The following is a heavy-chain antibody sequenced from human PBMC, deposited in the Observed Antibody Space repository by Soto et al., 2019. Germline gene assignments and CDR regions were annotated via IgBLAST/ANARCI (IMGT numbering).Heavy chain of an antibody. V-gene: IGHV3-30*18. D-gene: IGHD3-10*01. J-gene: IGHJ6*02. CDR3: AKDLVGSMVRGVFTTYYYYGMDV. CDR1: GFTFSGYG. CDR2: ISYDGSNK. Sequence: QPGGSLRLSCAASGFTFSGYGMHWVRQAPGKGLEWVAVISYDGSNKYYADSVKGRFTISRDNSKNTLYLQMNSLRAEDTAVYYCAKDLVGSMVRGVFTTYYYYGMDVWGQGTTVTVSS.